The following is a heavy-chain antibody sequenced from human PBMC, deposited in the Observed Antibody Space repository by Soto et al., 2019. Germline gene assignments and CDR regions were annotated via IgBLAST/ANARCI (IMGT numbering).Heavy chain of an antibody. J-gene: IGHJ4*02. CDR1: GFTFSSYW. Sequence: DVQLVESGGGLVQPGGSLRLSCAASGFTFSSYWMYWVRQAPGKGLVWVSRINGDGSSTEYADSVKGRFTISRDNAKNTVYLQMNSLRAQDTAVYFCAIIRLCYWGQGTLVTVSS. V-gene: IGHV3-74*03. CDR3: AIIRLCY. CDR2: INGDGSST.